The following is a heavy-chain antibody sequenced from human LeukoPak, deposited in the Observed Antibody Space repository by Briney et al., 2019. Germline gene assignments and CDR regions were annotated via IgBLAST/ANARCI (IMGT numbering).Heavy chain of an antibody. D-gene: IGHD3-3*01. CDR2: MNHSGST. Sequence: SETLSLTCAVYGGSFSGYYWSWIRQPPGKGLEWIGEMNHSGSTNYNPSLKSRVTISVDTSKNQFSLKLSSVTAADTAVYYCARGFGYDFWSGLHYFDYWGQGTLVTVSS. CDR1: GGSFSGYY. CDR3: ARGFGYDFWSGLHYFDY. J-gene: IGHJ4*02. V-gene: IGHV4-34*01.